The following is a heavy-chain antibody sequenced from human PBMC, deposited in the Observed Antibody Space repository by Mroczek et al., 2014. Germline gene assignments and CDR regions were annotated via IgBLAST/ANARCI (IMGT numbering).Heavy chain of an antibody. J-gene: IGHJ6*03. CDR1: GGSISSGDYY. CDR2: IYYSGST. D-gene: IGHD6-6*01. Sequence: QVQLQESGPGLVKPSQTLSLTCTVSGGSISSGDYYWSWIRQPPGKGLEWIGYIYYSGSTYYNPSLKSRVTISVDTSKNQFSLKLSSVTAADTAVYYCARDSLLYSSSSEGMLGYMDVWGKGTTVTVSS. CDR3: ARDSLLYSSSSEGMLGYMDV. V-gene: IGHV4-30-4*01.